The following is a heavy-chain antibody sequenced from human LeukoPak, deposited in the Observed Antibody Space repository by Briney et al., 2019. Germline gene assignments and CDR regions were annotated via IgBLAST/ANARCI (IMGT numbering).Heavy chain of an antibody. Sequence: GESLKISCKGSGYSFTSYWIGWVRQMPGKGLEWMGIIYPGDSDTRYSPSFQGQVTISADKPISTAYLQWSSLKASDTAMYYCARREYYYDSSGYYWDAFDIWGQGTMVTVSS. CDR2: IYPGDSDT. D-gene: IGHD3-22*01. CDR3: ARREYYYDSSGYYWDAFDI. CDR1: GYSFTSYW. J-gene: IGHJ3*02. V-gene: IGHV5-51*01.